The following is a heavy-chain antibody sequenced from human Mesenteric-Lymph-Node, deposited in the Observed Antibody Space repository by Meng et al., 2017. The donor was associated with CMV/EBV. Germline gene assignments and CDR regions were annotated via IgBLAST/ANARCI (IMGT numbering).Heavy chain of an antibody. CDR1: GGTFSSYT. V-gene: IGHV1-69*02. CDR2: IIPILGIA. Sequence: QVQLVQSGAEVKTPGSSVKVSCKASGGTFSSYTISWVRQAPGQGLEWMGRIIPILGIANYAQKFQGRVTITADKSTSTAYMELSSLRSEDTAVYYCAGGIAAAGSRWFDPWGQGTLATVSS. D-gene: IGHD6-13*01. CDR3: AGGIAAAGSRWFDP. J-gene: IGHJ5*02.